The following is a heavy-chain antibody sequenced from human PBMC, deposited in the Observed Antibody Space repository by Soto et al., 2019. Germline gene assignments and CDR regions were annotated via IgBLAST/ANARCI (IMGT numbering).Heavy chain of an antibody. CDR2: IYYSGST. V-gene: IGHV4-31*03. CDR1: GGSISSGGYY. J-gene: IGHJ5*02. CDR3: ARAASGGASDWFDP. Sequence: SETLSLTCTVSGGSISSGGYYWSWIRQHPGKGLEWIGYIYYSGSTYYNPSLKSRVTISVDTSKNQFSLKLSSVTAADTAVYYCARAASGGASDWFDPWGQGTLVTVSS. D-gene: IGHD2-15*01.